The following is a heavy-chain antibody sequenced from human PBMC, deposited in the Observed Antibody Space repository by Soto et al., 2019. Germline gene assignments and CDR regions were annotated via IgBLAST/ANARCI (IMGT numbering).Heavy chain of an antibody. V-gene: IGHV3-23*01. J-gene: IGHJ6*03. Sequence: PGGSLRLSCAASGFTFSSYAMSWVRQAPWKGLEWVSAISGSGGSTYYADSVKGRFTISRDNSKNTLYLQMNSLRAEDTAVYYCAKDGGRIDYYYYYMDVWGKGTTVTVSS. D-gene: IGHD1-26*01. CDR2: ISGSGGST. CDR3: AKDGGRIDYYYYYMDV. CDR1: GFTFSSYA.